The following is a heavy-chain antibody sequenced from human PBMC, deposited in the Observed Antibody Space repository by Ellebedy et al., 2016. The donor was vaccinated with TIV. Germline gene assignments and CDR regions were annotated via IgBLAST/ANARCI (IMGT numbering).Heavy chain of an antibody. D-gene: IGHD3-10*01. CDR2: ISYNGSIQ. Sequence: PGGSLRLSCAASGFNLSNNALHWVRQAPGKGLEWLAVISYNGSIQFYADSVKGRFTISRDTSKSMLYLQMNNLRTEDTALYYCAKLGVVIRGGYWGQGTLVTVSS. J-gene: IGHJ1*01. CDR3: AKLGVVIRGGY. V-gene: IGHV3-30-3*02. CDR1: GFNLSNNA.